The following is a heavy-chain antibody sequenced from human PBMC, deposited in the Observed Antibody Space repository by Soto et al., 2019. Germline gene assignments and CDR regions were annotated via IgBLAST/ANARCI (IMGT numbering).Heavy chain of an antibody. D-gene: IGHD4-17*01. V-gene: IGHV4-4*02. CDR2: IYHSGST. CDR1: GGSISSSNW. Sequence: QVQLQESGPGLVKPSGTLSLTCAVSGGSISSSNWWSWVRQPPGKGLEWIGEIYHSGSTNYNPSLKSRVTISVDKSKNQVSRKLSSVTAADTAVYYCAGGGRDDYGDYGLPYWGQGTLVTVSS. J-gene: IGHJ4*02. CDR3: AGGGRDDYGDYGLPY.